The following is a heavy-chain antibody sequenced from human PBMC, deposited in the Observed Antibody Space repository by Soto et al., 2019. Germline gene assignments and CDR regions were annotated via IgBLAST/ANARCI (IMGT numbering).Heavy chain of an antibody. Sequence: QVQLVQSGAEVKKPGSSVKVSCKASGGTFSSYTISWVRQAPGQGLEWMGRIIPILGIANYAQKFQGRVNITSDKSTSTAYMELSSLRSEDTAVYYCAFSTVTTHLYYYYYGMDVWGQGTTVTVSS. J-gene: IGHJ6*02. CDR2: IIPILGIA. CDR1: GGTFSSYT. V-gene: IGHV1-69*02. D-gene: IGHD4-17*01. CDR3: AFSTVTTHLYYYYYGMDV.